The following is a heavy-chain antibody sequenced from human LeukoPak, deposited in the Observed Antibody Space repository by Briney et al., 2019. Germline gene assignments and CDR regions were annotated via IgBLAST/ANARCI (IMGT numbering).Heavy chain of an antibody. D-gene: IGHD3-10*01. CDR1: GGSISSGGYY. V-gene: IGHV4-31*03. CDR2: IYYSGST. Sequence: SETLSLTCTVSGGSISSGGYYWSWIRQHPGKGLEWIGYIYYSGSTYYNPSLKSRVTISVDTSKNQFSLKLSSVTAAGTAVYYCARVGVSQTWFGERQYFDYWGQGTLVIVSS. J-gene: IGHJ4*02. CDR3: ARVGVSQTWFGERQYFDY.